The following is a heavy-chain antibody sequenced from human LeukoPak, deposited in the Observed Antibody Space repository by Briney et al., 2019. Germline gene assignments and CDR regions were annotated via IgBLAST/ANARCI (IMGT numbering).Heavy chain of an antibody. V-gene: IGHV4-34*01. CDR2: INHSGST. CDR1: GGSFSGYY. CDR3: APYSSSSDSYYYYMDV. Sequence: SETLSLTCAVYGGSFSGYYWSWIRQPPGKGLEWIGEINHSGSTNYNPSLKSRVTISVDTSKNQFSLKLSSVTAADTAVYYCAPYSSSSDSYYYYMDVWGKGTTVTVSS. D-gene: IGHD6-6*01. J-gene: IGHJ6*03.